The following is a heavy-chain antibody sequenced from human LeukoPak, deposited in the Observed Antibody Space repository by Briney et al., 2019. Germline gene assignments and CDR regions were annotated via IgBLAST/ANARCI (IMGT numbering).Heavy chain of an antibody. CDR3: ARDRDGSSWYGTNYDS. J-gene: IGHJ4*02. Sequence: SQTLSLTCAISGDSVSSNSAAWNWIRQSPSRGLEWLGRTYYSSKWFNDYAGSVKSRIIISPDTSKNQFSLQLNSVTPEDTAVYYCARDRDGSSWYGTNYDSWGQGTLVTVSS. CDR2: TYYSSKWFN. D-gene: IGHD6-13*01. V-gene: IGHV6-1*01. CDR1: GDSVSSNSAA.